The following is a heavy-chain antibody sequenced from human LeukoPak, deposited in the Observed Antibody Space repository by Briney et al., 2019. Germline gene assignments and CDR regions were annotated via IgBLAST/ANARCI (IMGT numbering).Heavy chain of an antibody. V-gene: IGHV3-30*02. D-gene: IGHD2-2*01. Sequence: GGSRRLSCAASGFTFSTYGMHWVRQAPGKGLEWVAFIHYDGGNEYNGDSVKGRFTISRDNSKNTLYLQMNSLRPEDTAVYYCARGLPSSTRTYNWFDPWGPGTLVTVSS. J-gene: IGHJ5*02. CDR2: IHYDGGNE. CDR3: ARGLPSSTRTYNWFDP. CDR1: GFTFSTYG.